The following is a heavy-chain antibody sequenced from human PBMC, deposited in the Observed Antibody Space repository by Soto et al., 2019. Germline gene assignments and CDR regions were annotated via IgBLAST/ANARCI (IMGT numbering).Heavy chain of an antibody. J-gene: IGHJ4*02. D-gene: IGHD4-17*01. V-gene: IGHV3-53*01. CDR2: IYSGGST. CDR1: GFTVSSNY. CDR3: ARGRHYGDSALDY. Sequence: EVQLVESGGGLIQPGGSLRLSCAASGFTVSSNYMSWVRQAPGKGLEWVSIIYSGGSTYYADSVKGRFTISRDNSKNTLYLQMNSLRAEDTAVYYCARGRHYGDSALDYWGQGTLVTVSS.